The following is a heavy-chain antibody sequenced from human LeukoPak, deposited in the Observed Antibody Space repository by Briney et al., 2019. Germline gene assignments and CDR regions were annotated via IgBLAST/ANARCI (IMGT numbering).Heavy chain of an antibody. CDR2: ISGSGSST. Sequence: GGSLRLSCAASGFTFSTYAMSWVRQAPGKGLEWVSGISGSGSSTDYADSVKGRFTISRDNSKNTLYLQMNSLRAEDTAIYYCAKDPGGGYKYFDSWGQGTLVTVSS. V-gene: IGHV3-23*01. D-gene: IGHD5-18*01. CDR1: GFTFSTYA. CDR3: AKDPGGGYKYFDS. J-gene: IGHJ4*02.